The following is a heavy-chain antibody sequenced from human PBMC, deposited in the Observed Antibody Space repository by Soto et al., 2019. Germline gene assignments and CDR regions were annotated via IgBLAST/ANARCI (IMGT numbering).Heavy chain of an antibody. CDR2: IHSSGSI. Sequence: PSENLSLTCTVSGGSISSDDYYWSWIRQAPGRGLEWIGYIHSSGSIYYNPSLKSRATMSIDTAGNQFSLKVSSVTVADTAVYYCARDLDGLHDDTSGPFPRPGWGQGTLVTVSS. D-gene: IGHD3-22*01. CDR1: GGSISSDDYY. CDR3: ARDLDGLHDDTSGPFPRPG. J-gene: IGHJ1*01. V-gene: IGHV4-30-4*01.